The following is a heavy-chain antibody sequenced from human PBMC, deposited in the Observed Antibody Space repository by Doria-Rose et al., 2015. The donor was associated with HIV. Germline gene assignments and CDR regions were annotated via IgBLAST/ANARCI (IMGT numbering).Heavy chain of an antibody. CDR1: GFSFESYA. J-gene: IGHJ6*03. D-gene: IGHD3-3*01. Sequence: VQLVQSGGGLVQPGRSLRLSCVGSGFSFESYAMHWVRLAPGKCLEWVAGISWDSGAKGNADSVEGRFTISRDNAKKSVYLEMRSLRPEDTAFYYCAKAPIIGPKYYFYMDVWGKGTSVTVS. CDR3: AKAPIIGPKYYFYMDV. V-gene: IGHV3-9*01. CDR2: ISWDSGAK.